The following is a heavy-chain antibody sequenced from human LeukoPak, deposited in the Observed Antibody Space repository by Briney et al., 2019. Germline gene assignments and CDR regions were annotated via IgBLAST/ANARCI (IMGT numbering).Heavy chain of an antibody. V-gene: IGHV3-74*01. Sequence: GGSLRLSCAASGFTFSSYWMHWVRQAPGKGLVWVSRVNNDGSSTSYADSAKGRFTISRDNAKNTLYLQMNSLRAEDTAVYYCARVLGVPAAILGWFDPWGQGTLVTVSS. CDR2: VNNDGSST. J-gene: IGHJ5*02. CDR1: GFTFSSYW. D-gene: IGHD2-2*02. CDR3: ARVLGVPAAILGWFDP.